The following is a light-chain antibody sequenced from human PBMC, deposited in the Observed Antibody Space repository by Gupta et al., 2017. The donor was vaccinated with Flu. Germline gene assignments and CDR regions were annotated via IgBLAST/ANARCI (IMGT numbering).Light chain of an antibody. V-gene: IGKV3-20*01. J-gene: IGKJ4*01. CDR2: GAS. Sequence: RATLSCRASQSVSGTFVAWYQQKPGQAPRLLIYGASSRATGIPDRFSGTGSGADFTLTISRLEPEDFGVYYCQQYGSPPPLTFGGGTKVEIK. CDR3: QQYGSPPPLT. CDR1: QSVSGTF.